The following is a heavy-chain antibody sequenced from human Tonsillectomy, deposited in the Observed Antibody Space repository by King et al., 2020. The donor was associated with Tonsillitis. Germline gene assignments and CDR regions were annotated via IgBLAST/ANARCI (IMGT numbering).Heavy chain of an antibody. Sequence: VQLQESGPGLVKPSETLSLTCTVSGASISSYYWSWIRQPPGKGLEHIGSLYYSGSTNYKPSLKSRVTISVDTSKNQFSLKLSSVTAADTAVNYCARGAAAVSLYWGQGTLVTVSS. CDR2: LYYSGST. V-gene: IGHV4-59*01. CDR3: ARGAAAVSLY. D-gene: IGHD6-13*01. CDR1: GASISSYY. J-gene: IGHJ4*02.